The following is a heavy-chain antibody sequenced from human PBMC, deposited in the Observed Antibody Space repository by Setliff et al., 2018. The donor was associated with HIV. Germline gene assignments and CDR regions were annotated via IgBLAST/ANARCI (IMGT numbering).Heavy chain of an antibody. D-gene: IGHD5-12*01. V-gene: IGHV1-3*01. Sequence: ASVKVSCKASGYAFITYAIHWVRQAPGQRLEWLGWINAGNGNREYSPKFQGRVTITADTSASTMYMELSSLRSEDTAVYYCARVGNNRLQFFDHWGQGTLVTVSS. CDR1: GYAFITYA. CDR3: ARVGNNRLQFFDH. J-gene: IGHJ4*02. CDR2: INAGNGNR.